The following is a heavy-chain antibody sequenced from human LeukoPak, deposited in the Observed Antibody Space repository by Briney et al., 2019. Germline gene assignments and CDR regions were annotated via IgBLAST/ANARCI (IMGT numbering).Heavy chain of an antibody. D-gene: IGHD5-24*01. CDR3: ARGLLDGYTHPAAFDI. CDR1: GGSISSYY. J-gene: IGHJ3*02. Sequence: ASETLSLTCTVSGGSISSYYWSWIRQPPGKGLEWIGYIYYSGNTNYNPSLKSRVTISIDTSKNQFSLKLSSVTAADTAVYYCARGLLDGYTHPAAFDIWGQGTMVTVSS. CDR2: IYYSGNT. V-gene: IGHV4-59*01.